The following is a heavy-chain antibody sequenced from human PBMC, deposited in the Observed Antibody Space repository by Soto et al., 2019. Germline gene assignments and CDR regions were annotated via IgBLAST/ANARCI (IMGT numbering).Heavy chain of an antibody. V-gene: IGHV3-11*06. CDR3: ARTPDCTNGVCSAGFDY. D-gene: IGHD2-8*01. Sequence: PGGSLRLSCAASGFTFSDYYMSWIRQAPGKGLEGVSYISSSSSYTNYADSVKGRFTISRDNAKNSLYLQMNSLRAEDTAVYYCARTPDCTNGVCSAGFDYWGQGTLVTVSS. CDR2: ISSSSSYT. J-gene: IGHJ4*02. CDR1: GFTFSDYY.